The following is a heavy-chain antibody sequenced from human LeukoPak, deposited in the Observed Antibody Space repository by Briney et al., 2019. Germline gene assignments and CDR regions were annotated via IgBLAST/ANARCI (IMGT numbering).Heavy chain of an antibody. V-gene: IGHV3-53*01. J-gene: IGHJ4*02. D-gene: IGHD3-16*02. CDR2: IYSGGST. Sequence: GGSLRLSCAASGFTVSSNYMSWVRQAPGKGLGWVSVIYSGGSTYYADSVKGRFTISRDNSKNTLYLQMNSLRAEDTAVYYCAIRLGELSLYRLPADYWGQGTLVTVSS. CDR3: AIRLGELSLYRLPADY. CDR1: GFTVSSNY.